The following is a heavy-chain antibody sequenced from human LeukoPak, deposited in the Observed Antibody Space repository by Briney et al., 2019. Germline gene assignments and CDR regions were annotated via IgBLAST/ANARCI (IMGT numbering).Heavy chain of an antibody. J-gene: IGHJ4*02. CDR3: ARSYYYDSSGYCFDY. V-gene: IGHV1-69*13. CDR1: GGTFSSYA. Sequence: ASVKVSCKASGGTFSSYAISWVRQAPGQGLEWMGGIIPNFGTANYAQKFQGRVTITADESTSTAYMELSSLRSEDTAVYYCARSYYYDSSGYCFDYWGQGTLVTVSS. CDR2: IIPNFGTA. D-gene: IGHD3-22*01.